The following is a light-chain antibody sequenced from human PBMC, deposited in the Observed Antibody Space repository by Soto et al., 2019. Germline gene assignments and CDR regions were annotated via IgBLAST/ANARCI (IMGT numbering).Light chain of an antibody. V-gene: IGKV3-11*01. J-gene: IGKJ4*01. CDR1: QSVSSSY. Sequence: EIVLTQSPATLSLSPGERATLSCRASQSVSSSYLAWYQQKPGQAPRLLIYDASNRATGIPARFSGSGSGTDFTLTISSLEPEDFAVYYCQQRRNWPLTFGGGTKVDIK. CDR3: QQRRNWPLT. CDR2: DAS.